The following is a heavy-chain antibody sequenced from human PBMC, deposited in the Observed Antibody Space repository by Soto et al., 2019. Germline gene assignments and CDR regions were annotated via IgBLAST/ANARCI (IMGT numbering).Heavy chain of an antibody. CDR1: GDTFSSYA. J-gene: IGHJ4*02. V-gene: IGHV1-69*01. D-gene: IGHD6-19*01. Sequence: QVKLVQSGAEVKKPGSSVKFSCKASGDTFSSYAISWVRQAPGQGLEWMGGTIPDFNKGHYAQQFKGRVTITADESKNTAYMELRSLRYEDTAVYYCASGIAVAVHRPWYFDDWGQGTLINVAS. CDR3: ASGIAVAVHRPWYFDD. CDR2: TIPDFNKG.